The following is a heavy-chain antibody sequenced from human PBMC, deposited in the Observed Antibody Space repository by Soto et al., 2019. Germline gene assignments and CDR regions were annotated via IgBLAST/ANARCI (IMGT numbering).Heavy chain of an antibody. J-gene: IGHJ5*02. CDR1: GFAFSSYC. Sequence: EVQLVESGGGLVQPGGSLRLSCAASGFAFSSYCMQWVRQPPGKGRVWVSRISSDGRNTTYADPVKGRFTISRDNAKNTLHLQMTSLTDDDTAVDYCIKASTVTGVGGYRWGQGTLVTVSS. D-gene: IGHD6-19*01. V-gene: IGHV3-74*03. CDR2: ISSDGRNT. CDR3: IKASTVTGVGGYR.